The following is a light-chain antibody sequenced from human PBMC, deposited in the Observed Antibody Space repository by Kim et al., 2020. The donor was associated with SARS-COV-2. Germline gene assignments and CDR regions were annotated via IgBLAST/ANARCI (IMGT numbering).Light chain of an antibody. CDR1: RLGDKY. J-gene: IGLJ2*01. CDR3: HVWDSTTTV. Sequence: SYELTQPPSVSVSPGQTASITCPGDRLGDKYVCWYQQKAGQSPVVVIYQDSERPSGIPERFSGSNSGNTATLTISGTQAMDEADYFCHVWDSTTTVFGGGTQLTVL. CDR2: QDS. V-gene: IGLV3-1*01.